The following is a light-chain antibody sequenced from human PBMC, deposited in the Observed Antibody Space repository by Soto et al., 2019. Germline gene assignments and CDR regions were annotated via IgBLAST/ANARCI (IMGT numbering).Light chain of an antibody. CDR3: AVWDDSLSVVV. V-gene: IGLV1-47*01. J-gene: IGLJ2*01. Sequence: QSVLTQPPSASGTPGQRVTISCSGSTSNIESNFVYWYQQLPGTAPKAVIYKNNQRPSGVPDRFSGSKSGTSASLAISGRRSVDEADSSCAVWDDSLSVVVFGGGTKLTVL. CDR1: TSNIESNF. CDR2: KNN.